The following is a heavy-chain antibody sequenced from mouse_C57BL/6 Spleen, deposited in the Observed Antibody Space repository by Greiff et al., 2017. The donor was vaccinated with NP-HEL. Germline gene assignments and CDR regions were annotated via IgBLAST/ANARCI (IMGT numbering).Heavy chain of an antibody. CDR2: INPNNGGT. J-gene: IGHJ3*01. CDR3: ASTYDGYPAWFAY. D-gene: IGHD2-3*01. Sequence: VQLKQSGPELVKPGASVKIPCKASGYTFTDYNMDWVKQSHGKSLEWIGDINPNNGGTIYNQKFKGKATLTVDKSSSTAYMELRSLTSEDTAVYYCASTYDGYPAWFAYWGQGTLVTVSA. CDR1: GYTFTDYN. V-gene: IGHV1-18*01.